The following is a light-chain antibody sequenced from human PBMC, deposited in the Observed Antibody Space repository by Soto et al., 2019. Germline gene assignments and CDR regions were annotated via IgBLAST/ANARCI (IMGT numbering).Light chain of an antibody. Sequence: EIVFAPAPSTLSLSPGERATLSCKASQSVSNNYLAWYQQKPGQAPRLLIYGASTRAAGIPYRFSGTGSGTDFTLNISSLEPEDFAVYYCHHRSDWSITFGQGTRLEIK. V-gene: IGKV3D-20*02. CDR1: QSVSNNY. J-gene: IGKJ5*01. CDR3: HHRSDWSIT. CDR2: GAS.